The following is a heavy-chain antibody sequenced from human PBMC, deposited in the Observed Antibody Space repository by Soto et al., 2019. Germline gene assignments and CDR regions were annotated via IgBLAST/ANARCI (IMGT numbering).Heavy chain of an antibody. CDR3: ARDRGPDIVLMVYANWFDP. D-gene: IGHD2-8*01. V-gene: IGHV6-1*01. CDR2: TYYRSKWYN. CDR1: GDSVSSNSAA. Sequence: SQTLSLTCAISGDSVSSNSAAWNWIRQSPSRGLEWLGRTYYRSKWYNDYAVSVKSRITINPDTSKNQFSLQLNSVTPEDTAVYYCARDRGPDIVLMVYANWFDPWGQGTLVTVSS. J-gene: IGHJ5*02.